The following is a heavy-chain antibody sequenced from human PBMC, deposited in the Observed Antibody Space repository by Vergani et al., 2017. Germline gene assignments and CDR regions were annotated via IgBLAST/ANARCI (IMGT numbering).Heavy chain of an antibody. D-gene: IGHD3-10*01. J-gene: IGHJ3*02. Sequence: QVQLQESGPGLVKPSQTLSLTCTVSGGPFNSGSYYWSWLRQPAGKRLEWIGRIHTNGVIHYNPSLNSRATISVDTSRNQITLKRTAVTATDTAIYFCAGGSPYGDFDIWGRGTMITVSS. CDR2: IHTNGVI. V-gene: IGHV4-61*02. CDR3: AGGSPYGDFDI. CDR1: GGPFNSGSYY.